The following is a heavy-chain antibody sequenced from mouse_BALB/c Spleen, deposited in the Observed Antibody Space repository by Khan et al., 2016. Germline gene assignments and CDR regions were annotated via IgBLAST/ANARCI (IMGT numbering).Heavy chain of an antibody. CDR1: GYAFTSYN. V-gene: IGHV1S135*01. D-gene: IGHD1-1*01. CDR2: IDPYNGDT. Sequence: VQLKQSGPELVKPGASVKVSCKASGYAFTSYNMYWVKQSHGKSLEWIGYIDPYNGDTSYNQKFKGKATLTVDKSSSTAYMHLNSLTSVDSAVYYCAREGITTVVAKGLDYWGQSTTVTVSS. J-gene: IGHJ2*01. CDR3: AREGITTVVAKGLDY.